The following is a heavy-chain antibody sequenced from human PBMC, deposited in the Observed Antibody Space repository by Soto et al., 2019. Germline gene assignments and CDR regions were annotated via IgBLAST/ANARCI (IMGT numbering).Heavy chain of an antibody. CDR1: GGPISSYY. CDR2: IYYSGST. Sequence: SETLSLTCTVSGGPISSYYWSWIRQPPGKGLEWIGYIYYSGSTNYNPSLKSRVTISVDTSKNQFSLRLSSVTAADTAVYYCARDRYYDSTGYLDYWGQGTLVTVSS. CDR3: ARDRYYDSTGYLDY. J-gene: IGHJ4*02. V-gene: IGHV4-59*01. D-gene: IGHD3-22*01.